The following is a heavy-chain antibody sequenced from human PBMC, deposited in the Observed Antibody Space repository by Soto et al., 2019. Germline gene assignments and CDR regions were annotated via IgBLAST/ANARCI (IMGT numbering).Heavy chain of an antibody. CDR1: GFTFSSYG. Sequence: QVQLVESGGGVVQPGRSLRLSCAASGFTFSSYGMHWVRQAPGKGLEWVAFIWHDGGNKFYAESVKGRFTISRDNSKNTLSQEMPSLRAGDTAMYYCARNGDVNPGFGKDHWGQGTLVTVSS. D-gene: IGHD3-16*01. CDR2: IWHDGGNK. CDR3: ARNGDVNPGFGKDH. V-gene: IGHV3-33*01. J-gene: IGHJ4*02.